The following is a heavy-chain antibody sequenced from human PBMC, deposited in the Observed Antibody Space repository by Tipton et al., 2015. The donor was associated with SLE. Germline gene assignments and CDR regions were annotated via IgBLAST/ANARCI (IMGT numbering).Heavy chain of an antibody. CDR3: ARDRIGFDP. J-gene: IGHJ5*02. V-gene: IGHV4-34*01. CDR1: GGSFSGYY. D-gene: IGHD1-14*01. Sequence: TLSLTCAVYGGSFSGYYWSWIRQPPGKGLEWIGEITHSGSTNYNPSLKSRVTISVDTSKNQFSLKLSSVTAADTAVYYCARDRIGFDPWGQGTLVTVSS. CDR2: ITHSGST.